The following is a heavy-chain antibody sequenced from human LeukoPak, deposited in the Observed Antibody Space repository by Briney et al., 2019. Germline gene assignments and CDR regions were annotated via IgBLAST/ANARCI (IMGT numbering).Heavy chain of an antibody. CDR2: IYYSGSA. CDR3: AAFVPATAAFDY. J-gene: IGHJ4*02. V-gene: IGHV4-59*07. D-gene: IGHD2-2*01. CDR1: GGSISSYY. Sequence: SDTLSLTCIVSGGSISSYYWSWIRQPPGKGLEWIGYIYYSGSANYNPSLKSRVTISVDTSKNQFSLKLSSVTAADTAVYYCAAFVPATAAFDYWGQGTLVTVSS.